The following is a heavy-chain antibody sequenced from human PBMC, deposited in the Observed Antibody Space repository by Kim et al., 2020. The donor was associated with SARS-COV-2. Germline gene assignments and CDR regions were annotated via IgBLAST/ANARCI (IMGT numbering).Heavy chain of an antibody. D-gene: IGHD2-8*01. Sequence: GGSLRLSCEASGFTFSTYAMSWVRQAPGKGLEWVSGISGSGVGTYYADSVKGRFTISRDNPKNTLYVQMNSLRVEDTAVYYCAKATLGYCSNGVCPRYGMDVWGQGTTVTVSS. CDR3: AKATLGYCSNGVCPRYGMDV. CDR2: ISGSGVGT. J-gene: IGHJ6*02. CDR1: GFTFSTYA. V-gene: IGHV3-23*01.